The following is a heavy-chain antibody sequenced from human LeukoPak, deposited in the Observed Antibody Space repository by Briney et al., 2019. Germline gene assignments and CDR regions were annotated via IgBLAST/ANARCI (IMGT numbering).Heavy chain of an antibody. CDR2: IVPVIGVA. D-gene: IGHD3-22*01. CDR1: GYTFTSYG. Sequence: SVKVSCKASGYTFTSYGISWVRQAPGQGLEWVGRIVPVIGVATYAQSLQGRVIITADRSTNTAYMELSSLRFEDSAVYFCARHSSRGHYYDFDFWGQGSLVTVSS. V-gene: IGHV1-69*04. J-gene: IGHJ4*02. CDR3: ARHSSRGHYYDFDF.